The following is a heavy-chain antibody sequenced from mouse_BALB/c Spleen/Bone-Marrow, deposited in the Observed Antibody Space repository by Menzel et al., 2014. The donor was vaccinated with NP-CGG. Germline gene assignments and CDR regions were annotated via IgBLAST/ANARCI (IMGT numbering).Heavy chain of an antibody. Sequence: QVQLKQSGPGLVAPSQSLSITCTVSGFSLTSYGVHWVRQPPGKGLEWLGVIWAGGSTNYNSALMSRLSISKDNSKSQVFLKMNSLQTDDTAVYYCARDYYGSLYAMDYWGKGTSVTVSS. CDR1: GFSLTSYG. CDR2: IWAGGST. CDR3: ARDYYGSLYAMDY. J-gene: IGHJ4*01. V-gene: IGHV2-9*02. D-gene: IGHD1-1*01.